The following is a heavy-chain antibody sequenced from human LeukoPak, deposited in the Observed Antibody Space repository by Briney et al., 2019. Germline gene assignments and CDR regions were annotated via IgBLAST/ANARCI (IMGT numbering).Heavy chain of an antibody. CDR3: AKGVKVPLLRYFSYYMDV. CDR2: MRYDGSNR. D-gene: IGHD3-9*01. J-gene: IGHJ6*03. CDR1: GFTFSSYG. Sequence: PGGSLRLSCAASGFTFSSYGMHWVRQAPGKGLEWVAFMRYDGSNRNYADSVKGRFTISRDNSKNTLYLRMNSLRAEDTAVYYCAKGVKVPLLRYFSYYMDVWGKGTTVTISS. V-gene: IGHV3-30*02.